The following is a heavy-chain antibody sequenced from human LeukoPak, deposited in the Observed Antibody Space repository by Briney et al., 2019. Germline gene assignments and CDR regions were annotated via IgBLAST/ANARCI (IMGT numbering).Heavy chain of an antibody. CDR3: ATEGRDGYNQFDY. CDR1: GFTFSSYS. D-gene: IGHD5-24*01. CDR2: ISSSSSYI. J-gene: IGHJ4*02. Sequence: GGSLRLSWAASGFTFSSYSMNWVRQAPGKGLEWVSSISSSSSYIYYADSVKGRFTISRDNPKHSLYLQMNSLRAEDTAVYYCATEGRDGYNQFDYWGQGTLVTVSS. V-gene: IGHV3-21*01.